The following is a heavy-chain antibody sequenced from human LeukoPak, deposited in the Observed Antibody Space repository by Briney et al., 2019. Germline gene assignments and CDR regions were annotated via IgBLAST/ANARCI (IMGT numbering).Heavy chain of an antibody. J-gene: IGHJ4*02. CDR1: GGSFSGSY. Sequence: SETLSLTCAVSGGSFSGSYWSWIRQPPGKGLEWIGEINHSGSTNYNPSLKSRVTISVDTSKNQFSLKLSSVTAADTAVYYCARCAYSSSWQFDYWGQGTLVTVSS. D-gene: IGHD6-13*01. CDR2: INHSGST. V-gene: IGHV4-34*01. CDR3: ARCAYSSSWQFDY.